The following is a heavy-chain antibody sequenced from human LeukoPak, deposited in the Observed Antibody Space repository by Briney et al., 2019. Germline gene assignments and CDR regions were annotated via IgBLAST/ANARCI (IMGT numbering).Heavy chain of an antibody. CDR3: ARDYVLRFLEWLLTDGMDV. J-gene: IGHJ6*01. CDR1: GFTFSSYS. V-gene: IGHV3-21*01. Sequence: PGGSLRLSCAASGFTFSSYSMNWVRQAPGKGLEWVSSISSSSSYIYYADSVKGRFTISRDNAKNSLYLQMNSLRAEDTAVYYCARDYVLRFLEWLLTDGMDVWGQGTTLTVSS. CDR2: ISSSSSYI. D-gene: IGHD3-3*01.